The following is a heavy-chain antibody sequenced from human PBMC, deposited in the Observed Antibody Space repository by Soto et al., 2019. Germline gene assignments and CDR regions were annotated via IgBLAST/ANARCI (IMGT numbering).Heavy chain of an antibody. CDR2: INPYNGNT. Sequence: ASVKVSCKASGYTFNTYGITWVRQTPGQGLEWMGWINPYNGNTKFAQKLQDRVTMTTATSTSTAYMELASLRSDDTAVYYCARGCIAVTTHLCYWGQGTLVTVSS. D-gene: IGHD4-17*01. CDR3: ARGCIAVTTHLCY. V-gene: IGHV1-18*01. CDR1: GYTFNTYG. J-gene: IGHJ4*02.